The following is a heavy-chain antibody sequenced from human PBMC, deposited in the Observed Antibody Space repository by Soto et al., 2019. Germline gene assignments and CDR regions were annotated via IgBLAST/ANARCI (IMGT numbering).Heavy chain of an antibody. J-gene: IGHJ4*02. CDR2: IRPDGSET. CDR3: ASWGGHDYNY. Sequence: EVQLVQSGGGLGQPGGSLRLSCVGSGFTFTDFYMNWVRQAPGKGLEWVADIRPDGSETNNVDSVKGRFTTSRDNAKNSLVVQMNSLSANDTAVYYSASWGGHDYNYWGQGILVTVSS. V-gene: IGHV3-7*03. D-gene: IGHD4-4*01. CDR1: GFTFTDFY.